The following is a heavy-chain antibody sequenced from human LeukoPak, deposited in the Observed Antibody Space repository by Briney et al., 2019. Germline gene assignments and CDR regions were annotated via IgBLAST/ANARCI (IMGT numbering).Heavy chain of an antibody. CDR1: GYNYKSYG. V-gene: IGHV1-18*01. J-gene: IGHJ4*02. D-gene: IGHD3-3*01. CDR3: SRESVLRFFEWSPHYFDY. Sequence: ASVKVSCKTSGYNYKSYGISWVRQAPGQGLEWMGWISTYNRNTKYADHVRGRLTVTTDTSTTTVYMELRNLTSDDTAVYYCSRESVLRFFEWSPHYFDYWGQGTPVTVSP. CDR2: ISTYNRNT.